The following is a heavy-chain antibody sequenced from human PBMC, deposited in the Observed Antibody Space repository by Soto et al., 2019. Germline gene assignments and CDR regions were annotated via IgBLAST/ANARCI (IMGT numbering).Heavy chain of an antibody. CDR1: GFTFSSYG. Sequence: PGGSLRLSCAAPGFTFSSYGMHWVRQAPGKGLEWVAVISYDGSNKYYADSVKGRFTISRDNSKNTLYLQMNSLRAEDTAVYYCAKDIVKEMGYFDYWGQGTLVTVS. J-gene: IGHJ4*02. D-gene: IGHD1-26*01. V-gene: IGHV3-30*18. CDR3: AKDIVKEMGYFDY. CDR2: ISYDGSNK.